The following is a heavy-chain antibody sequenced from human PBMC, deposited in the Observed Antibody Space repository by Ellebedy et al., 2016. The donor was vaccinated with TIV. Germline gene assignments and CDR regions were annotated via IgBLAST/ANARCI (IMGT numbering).Heavy chain of an antibody. J-gene: IGHJ4*02. V-gene: IGHV3-72*01. D-gene: IGHD1-26*01. CDR3: ARIGYSAAEFDF. CDR1: GFILSDHD. Sequence: GESLKISCAVSGFILSDHDMDWVRQAPGKGLEWLGRIGNKPNTFTTQYAASVKGRFTISRDDSKNSLYLQMNTLKTEDKAIYYCARIGYSAAEFDFWGQGTLVTVSS. CDR2: IGNKPNTFTT.